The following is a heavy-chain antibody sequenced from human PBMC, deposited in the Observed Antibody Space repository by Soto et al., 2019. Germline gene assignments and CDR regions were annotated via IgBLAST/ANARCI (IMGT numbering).Heavy chain of an antibody. CDR2: IYPGDSET. Sequence: HGESLKISCKASGYTFTDYWIAWVRQIPGKGLEWMGIIYPGDSETRYSPSFQGQVIISAAKSISTAYLQWRSLKASDSAMYYCARPTKRIAAALVDWGQGTVVTVSS. J-gene: IGHJ4*02. CDR3: ARPTKRIAAALVD. V-gene: IGHV5-51*01. D-gene: IGHD6-13*01. CDR1: GYTFTDYW.